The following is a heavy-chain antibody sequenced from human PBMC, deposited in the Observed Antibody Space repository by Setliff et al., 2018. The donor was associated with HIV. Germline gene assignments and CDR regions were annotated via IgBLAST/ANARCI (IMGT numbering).Heavy chain of an antibody. CDR1: GDSIEGVGFS. D-gene: IGHD6-25*01. Sequence: SETLSLTCDVSGDSIEGVGFSWSWLRQPAGKTLEWIGRVQSNGDTNYNPSLKSRVTISRDTSRNRFSLKLASLSAADTAVYYCARARAIIIIGYNFDSWGQGTLVTVSS. V-gene: IGHV4-61*02. CDR2: VQSNGDT. J-gene: IGHJ4*02. CDR3: ARARAIIIIGYNFDS.